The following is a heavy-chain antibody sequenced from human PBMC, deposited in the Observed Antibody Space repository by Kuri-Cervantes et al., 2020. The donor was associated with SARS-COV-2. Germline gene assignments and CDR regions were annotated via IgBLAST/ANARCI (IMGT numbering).Heavy chain of an antibody. CDR2: FNTYTGNP. D-gene: IGHD6-13*01. CDR1: GYSFTTYG. V-gene: IGHV7-81*01. J-gene: IGHJ4*02. Sequence: ASVKVSCKASGYSFTTYGMNWVPQAPGQGLEWMGWFNTYTGNPTYAQGFTGWFVFSLDTSVSTAYLQISSLKAEDTAVYYCARGRLLYSSSWTDYWGQGTLVTVSS. CDR3: ARGRLLYSSSWTDY.